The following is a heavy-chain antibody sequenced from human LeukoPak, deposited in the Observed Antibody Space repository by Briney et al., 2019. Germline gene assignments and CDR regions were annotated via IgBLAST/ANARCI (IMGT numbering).Heavy chain of an antibody. CDR3: ARDQGSNSR. D-gene: IGHD3-10*01. CDR1: GFTFSNFA. V-gene: IGHV3-21*01. Sequence: GGSLRLSCAASGFTFSNFAVVWVRQAPGKGLEWVSSISSSSSYIYYADSVKGRFTISRDNAKNSLYLQMNSLRAEDTAVYYCARDQGSNSRWGQGTLVTVSS. CDR2: ISSSSSYI. J-gene: IGHJ4*02.